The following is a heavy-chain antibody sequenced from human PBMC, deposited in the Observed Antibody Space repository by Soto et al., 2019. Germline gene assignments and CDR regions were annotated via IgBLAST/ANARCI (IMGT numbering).Heavy chain of an antibody. D-gene: IGHD4-4*01. CDR3: ARVPYSNYYSYYYGMDV. CDR2: IIPIFGTA. V-gene: IGHV1-69*06. CDR1: GGTFSSYA. Sequence: QVQLVQSGAEVKKPGSSVKVSCKASGGTFSSYAISWVRQAPGQGLEWMGGIIPIFGTANYAQKFQGRVTITADKSTSTAYMELSSLRSEDTAVYYCARVPYSNYYSYYYGMDVWGQGTTVTVSS. J-gene: IGHJ6*02.